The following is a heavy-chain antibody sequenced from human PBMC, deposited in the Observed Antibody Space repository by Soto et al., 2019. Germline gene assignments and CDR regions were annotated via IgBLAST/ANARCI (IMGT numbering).Heavy chain of an antibody. CDR1: GGSFSSGDYY. CDR2: IYYTGST. Sequence: QVQLQESGPGLVKPSQTLSLTCTVSGGSFSSGDYYWSWIRQPPGKGLEWIGYIYYTGSTYYNAALKRRVSISVDTSKNLVSLKLSSVTAADTAVYYCASAGQGDSGGYYHFDYWGQGTLVTVSS. CDR3: ASAGQGDSGGYYHFDY. D-gene: IGHD3-22*01. J-gene: IGHJ4*02. V-gene: IGHV4-30-4*01.